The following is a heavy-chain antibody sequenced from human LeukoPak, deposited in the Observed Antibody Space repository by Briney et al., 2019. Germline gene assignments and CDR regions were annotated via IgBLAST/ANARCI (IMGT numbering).Heavy chain of an antibody. V-gene: IGHV1-69*13. CDR3: ARGGLSTYYYDSSGSEAY. CDR1: GGTFSSYA. CDR2: IIPIFGTA. J-gene: IGHJ4*02. Sequence: SVKVSCKASGGTFSSYAISWVRQAPGQGLEWMGGIIPIFGTANYAQKFQGRVTITADESTSTAYMELSSLRSEDTAVYYCARGGLSTYYYDSSGSEAYWGQGTLVTVSS. D-gene: IGHD3-22*01.